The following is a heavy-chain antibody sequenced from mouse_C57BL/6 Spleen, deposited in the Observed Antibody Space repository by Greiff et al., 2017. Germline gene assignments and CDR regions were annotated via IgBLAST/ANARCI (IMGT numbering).Heavy chain of an antibody. J-gene: IGHJ3*01. Sequence: QVHVKQPGAELVMPGASVKLSCKASGYTFTSYWMHWVKQRPGQGLEWIGEIDPSDSYTNYNQKFKGKSTLTVDKSSSTAYMQRSSLTSEDSAVYYCARGYYGSSAWFAYWGQGTLVTVSA. CDR3: ARGYYGSSAWFAY. CDR2: IDPSDSYT. D-gene: IGHD1-1*01. CDR1: GYTFTSYW. V-gene: IGHV1-69*01.